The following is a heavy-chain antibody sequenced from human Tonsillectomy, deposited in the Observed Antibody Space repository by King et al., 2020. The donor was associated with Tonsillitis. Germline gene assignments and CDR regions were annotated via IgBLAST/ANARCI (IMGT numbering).Heavy chain of an antibody. Sequence: QLQESGPGLVKPSETLSLTCTVSGGSISSSSYYWGWIRQPPGKGLEWIGSIYYSGSTYYNPSLKSRDTISVDTSKNQFSLKLSSVTAADTAVYYCARHAPSGWSKYFQHWGQGTLVTVSS. CDR1: GGSISSSSYY. V-gene: IGHV4-39*01. D-gene: IGHD6-19*01. CDR2: IYYSGST. J-gene: IGHJ1*01. CDR3: ARHAPSGWSKYFQH.